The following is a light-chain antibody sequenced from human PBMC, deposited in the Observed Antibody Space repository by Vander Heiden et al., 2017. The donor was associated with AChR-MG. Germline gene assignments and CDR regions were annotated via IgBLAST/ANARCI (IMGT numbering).Light chain of an antibody. J-gene: IGKJ4*01. V-gene: IGKV3-11*01. Sequence: EIVLTQSPATLSLSPGERATLSCRASQSVSSYLAWYQQKPGQAPRLLIDDATNRDTGIRARFSGSGSGTDFTLTSSSLEDEDFEVYYEQQRSELTFGGGTKVEIK. CDR3: QQRSELT. CDR2: DAT. CDR1: QSVSSY.